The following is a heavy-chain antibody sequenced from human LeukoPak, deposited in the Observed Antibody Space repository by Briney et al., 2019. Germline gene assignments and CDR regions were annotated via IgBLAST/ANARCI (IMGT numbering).Heavy chain of an antibody. D-gene: IGHD4-17*01. Sequence: GGSLRLSCAASGFTSSSFAIHWVRRVPGKGLEWVAAIWYDGSSKYYVDSVKGRFTISRDNSKNTVYLQMNSLRAEDTAVYYCAREGTDYGDYKNWFDPWGLGTLVTVSS. CDR2: IWYDGSSK. V-gene: IGHV3-33*01. J-gene: IGHJ5*02. CDR3: AREGTDYGDYKNWFDP. CDR1: GFTSSSFA.